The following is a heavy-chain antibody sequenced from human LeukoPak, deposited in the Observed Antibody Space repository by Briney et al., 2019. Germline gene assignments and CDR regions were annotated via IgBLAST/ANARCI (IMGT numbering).Heavy chain of an antibody. J-gene: IGHJ4*02. CDR2: ISAGGVST. Sequence: GGSLRLSCAASGFTFSSYGMSWVRQAPGKGLEWVSAISAGGVSTYYADSVKGRFTISRDNSKNTLYLQMNSLRAEDTAVYYCAKDLATMIGLDYWGQGILVTVSS. V-gene: IGHV3-23*01. D-gene: IGHD3-22*01. CDR3: AKDLATMIGLDY. CDR1: GFTFSSYG.